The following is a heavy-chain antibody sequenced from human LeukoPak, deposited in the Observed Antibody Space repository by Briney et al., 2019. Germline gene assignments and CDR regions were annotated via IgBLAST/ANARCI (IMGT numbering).Heavy chain of an antibody. CDR2: IYSAGST. CDR3: ARSTAYSSSWTLDY. D-gene: IGHD6-13*01. Sequence: GESLRLSCAASGFTVSSNSMSWVRQAPGKGLESVSVIYSAGSTYYADSVKGRFTISRDNSKNTLYLQVNSLRAEDTAVYYCARSTAYSSSWTLDYWGQGTLITVSS. V-gene: IGHV3-66*01. CDR1: GFTVSSNS. J-gene: IGHJ4*02.